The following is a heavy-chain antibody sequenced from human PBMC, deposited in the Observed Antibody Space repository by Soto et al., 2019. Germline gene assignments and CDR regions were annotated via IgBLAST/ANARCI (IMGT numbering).Heavy chain of an antibody. CDR3: ARAARGIAAAGTVSYYYMDV. D-gene: IGHD6-13*01. CDR1: GYTFTSYD. Sequence: ASVKVSCKASGYTFTSYDINWVRQATGQGLEWMGWMNPNSGNTGYAQKFQGRVTMTRNTSISTAYMELSSLRSEDTAVYYCARAARGIAAAGTVSYYYMDVWGKGTTVTVSS. J-gene: IGHJ6*03. CDR2: MNPNSGNT. V-gene: IGHV1-8*01.